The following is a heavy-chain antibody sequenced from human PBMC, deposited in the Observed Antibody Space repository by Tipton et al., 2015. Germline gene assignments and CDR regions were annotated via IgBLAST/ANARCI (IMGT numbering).Heavy chain of an antibody. Sequence: TLSLTCTVSGGSIGSYYWSWIRQPPGKGLEWIGYIYYSGSTNYNPSLKSRVTISVDTSKNQFSLKLSSVTAADTAVYYCARALFYGGNTDWYFDLWGRGTLVTVSS. V-gene: IGHV4-59*01. D-gene: IGHD4-23*01. J-gene: IGHJ2*01. CDR2: IYYSGST. CDR1: GGSIGSYY. CDR3: ARALFYGGNTDWYFDL.